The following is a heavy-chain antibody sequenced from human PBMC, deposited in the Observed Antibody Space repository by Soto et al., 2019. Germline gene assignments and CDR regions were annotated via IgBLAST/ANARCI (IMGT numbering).Heavy chain of an antibody. CDR3: ASERSAQYFDS. CDR1: GGTFSRHA. D-gene: IGHD1-26*01. V-gene: IGHV1-69*06. Sequence: SVKVSCKAPGGTFSRHAIAWVRQAPGQGLEWMGGISPTFGTATYAPKFQGRVAISADRSSNTAYMELSSLRSQDTAVYYCASERSAQYFDSWGQGTVVTVSS. J-gene: IGHJ4*02. CDR2: ISPTFGTA.